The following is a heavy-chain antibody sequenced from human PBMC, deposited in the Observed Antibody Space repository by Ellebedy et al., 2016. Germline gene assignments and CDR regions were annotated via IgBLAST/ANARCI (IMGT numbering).Heavy chain of an antibody. J-gene: IGHJ6*02. CDR1: GYTFSSSNYA. V-gene: IGHV1-3*01. Sequence: ASVKVSCKASGYTFSSSNYAIHWVRQAPGQRLEWMGWINAGGGGRGFSQKFQGRVTTTSDTSASAAYMELSSLTSEDTAVYYCARGVSNGMDVWGQGTTVTV. CDR2: INAGGGGR. CDR3: ARGVSNGMDV.